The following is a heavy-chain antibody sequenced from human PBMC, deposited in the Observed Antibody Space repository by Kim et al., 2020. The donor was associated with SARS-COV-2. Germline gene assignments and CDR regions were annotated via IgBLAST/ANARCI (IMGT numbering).Heavy chain of an antibody. CDR3: TRDARLTIVSPGAFDI. V-gene: IGHV3-74*01. Sequence: SVGGRFTISRDIAKNMLYLQMNSLTAEDTAVYYCTRDARLTIVSPGAFDIWGRGTMVTVSS. J-gene: IGHJ3*02. D-gene: IGHD3-10*01.